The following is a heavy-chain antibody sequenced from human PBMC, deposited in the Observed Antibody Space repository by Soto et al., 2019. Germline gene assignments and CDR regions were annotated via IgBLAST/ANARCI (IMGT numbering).Heavy chain of an antibody. CDR3: ARGGHSGYDIRYDFDY. V-gene: IGHV3-33*01. D-gene: IGHD5-12*01. CDR1: GFTCSSYG. J-gene: IGHJ4*02. CDR2: IWDDGSKK. Sequence: QVPLVESGGGVVQPGGSLRLSCAASGFTCSSYGMHWVRQAPGTGLEWVAVIWDDGSKKYYADSVKAQFTISRDNSKHTLYLQMNSLRAEDTAVYYCARGGHSGYDIRYDFDYWGQGTLVTVSS.